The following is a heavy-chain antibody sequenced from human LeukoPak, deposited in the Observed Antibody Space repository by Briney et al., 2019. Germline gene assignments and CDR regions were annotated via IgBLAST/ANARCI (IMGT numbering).Heavy chain of an antibody. CDR2: ISSSSSYI. CDR1: GFTFSSYS. Sequence: GGSLRLSCAASGFTFSSYSMNWVRQAPGEGMEWVSFISSSSSYIYYADSVKGRFTISRDNAKNSLYLQMNSLRAEDTAVYYCARSSHYYDSRGSYYVLDYWGQGTLVTVSS. D-gene: IGHD3-22*01. V-gene: IGHV3-21*01. J-gene: IGHJ4*02. CDR3: ARSSHYYDSRGSYYVLDY.